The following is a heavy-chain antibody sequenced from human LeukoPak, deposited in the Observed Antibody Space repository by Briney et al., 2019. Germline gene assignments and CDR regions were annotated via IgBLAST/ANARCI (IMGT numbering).Heavy chain of an antibody. J-gene: IGHJ4*02. D-gene: IGHD3-3*01. CDR1: GFTFSSYS. CDR2: ISSSSSTI. V-gene: IGHV3-48*01. CDR3: AKTPAPVFGSKCYFDY. Sequence: RTGGSLRLSCAASGFTFSSYSMNWVRQAPGKGLEWVSYISSSSSTIYYADSVKGRFTISRDNSKNTLYLQMNSLRAEDTAVYYCAKTPAPVFGSKCYFDYWGQGTLVTVSS.